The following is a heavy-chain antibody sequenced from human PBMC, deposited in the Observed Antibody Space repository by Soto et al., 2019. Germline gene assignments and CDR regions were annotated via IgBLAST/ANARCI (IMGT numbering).Heavy chain of an antibody. CDR2: TYYRSKWYN. Sequence: SQTLSLTCVISVDSVSSNSAAWSWIMQSPSRGLEWLGRTYYRSKWYNDYAVSVKSRITINPDTSKNQFSLQLNTVTPEDTAVYYCARDPIVHTDSYGMEVWGQGTTVTVSS. CDR3: ARDPIVHTDSYGMEV. CDR1: VDSVSSNSAA. J-gene: IGHJ6*02. D-gene: IGHD2-8*01. V-gene: IGHV6-1*01.